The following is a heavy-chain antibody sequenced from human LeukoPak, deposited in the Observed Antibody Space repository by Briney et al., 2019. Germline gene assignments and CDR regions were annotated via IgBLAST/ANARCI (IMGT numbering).Heavy chain of an antibody. CDR1: GLTFSTYG. CDR2: IWADGSKQ. D-gene: IGHD4-23*01. J-gene: IGHJ4*02. Sequence: GGSLRLSCAASGLTFSTYGMHWVRRAPGKGLEWVAVIWADGSKQIYADSVKGRFTISKDNSKNTLYLQMNSLRADDTAVYYCATDHGGQPFDYWGQGTLVTVSS. V-gene: IGHV3-33*01. CDR3: ATDHGGQPFDY.